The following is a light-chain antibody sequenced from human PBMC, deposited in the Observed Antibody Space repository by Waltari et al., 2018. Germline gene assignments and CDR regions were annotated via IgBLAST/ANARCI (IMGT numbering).Light chain of an antibody. Sequence: QSVLTQPPSVSGAPGQRVTISCTGSSSNLGAPYNVHWYQQLPGTAPKRLIYSNNNRPSGVPDRFAGSKSDTAAYRAITGLQAEDEADYYCQSYDSSLSGLVVFGGGTKLTVL. CDR2: SNN. CDR1: SSNLGAPYN. CDR3: QSYDSSLSGLVV. V-gene: IGLV1-40*01. J-gene: IGLJ2*01.